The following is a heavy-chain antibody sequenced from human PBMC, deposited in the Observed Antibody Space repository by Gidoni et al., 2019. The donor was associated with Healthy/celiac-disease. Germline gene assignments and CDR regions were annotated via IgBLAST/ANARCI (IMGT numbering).Heavy chain of an antibody. CDR2: IVVGSGNT. CDR1: GFTFTSSA. J-gene: IGHJ6*02. Sequence: QMQLVQSGPEVKKPGTSVTVSCKASGFTFTSSAVQWVRQARGQRLEWIGWIVVGSGNTNYAQKFQERVTITRDMSTSTAYMELSSLRSEDTAVYYCAAEYGSGSSSPYYYYGMDVWGQGTTVTVSS. D-gene: IGHD3-10*01. V-gene: IGHV1-58*01. CDR3: AAEYGSGSSSPYYYYGMDV.